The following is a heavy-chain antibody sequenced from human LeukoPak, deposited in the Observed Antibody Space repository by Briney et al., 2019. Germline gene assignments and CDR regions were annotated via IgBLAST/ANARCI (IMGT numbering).Heavy chain of an antibody. D-gene: IGHD6-13*01. Sequence: GGSLSLSCAASGFTFNSYAMHWVRQAPGKGLEWVAVISYDGSNKYYADSVKGRFTISRDNSKNTLYLQMNSLRAEDTAVYYCASPAAGIAGGGKGTLVTVSS. V-gene: IGHV3-30-3*01. CDR2: ISYDGSNK. CDR1: GFTFNSYA. CDR3: ASPAAGIAG. J-gene: IGHJ4*02.